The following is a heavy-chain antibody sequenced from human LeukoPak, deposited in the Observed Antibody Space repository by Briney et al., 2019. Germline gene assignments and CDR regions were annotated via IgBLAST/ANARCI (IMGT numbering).Heavy chain of an antibody. D-gene: IGHD3-16*01. V-gene: IGHV4-30-2*01. CDR3: ATWGLNNWFDP. CDR1: GGSISSGGYS. Sequence: PSETLSLTCAVSGGSISSGGYSWSWIRQPPGKGLEWIGYIYHSGSTYYNPSLKSRVTISVDRSKNQLSLKLSSVTAADTAVYYCATWGLNNWFDPWGQGTLVTVSS. CDR2: IYHSGST. J-gene: IGHJ5*02.